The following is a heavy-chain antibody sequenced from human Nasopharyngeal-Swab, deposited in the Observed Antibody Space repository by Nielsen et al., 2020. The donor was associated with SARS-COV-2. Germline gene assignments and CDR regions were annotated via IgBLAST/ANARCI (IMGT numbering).Heavy chain of an antibody. V-gene: IGHV4-59*08. CDR3: ARHAPPVYYYYMDV. J-gene: IGHJ6*03. Sequence: SETLSLTCTVSGGSISPYYWSWIRRPPGKGLDWIGYISYSGGTNYNPSLKSRVTISVDTSKKQFSLRLSSLTAADTAVYYCARHAPPVYYYYMDVWGKGTTVTVSS. CDR1: GGSISPYY. CDR2: ISYSGGT.